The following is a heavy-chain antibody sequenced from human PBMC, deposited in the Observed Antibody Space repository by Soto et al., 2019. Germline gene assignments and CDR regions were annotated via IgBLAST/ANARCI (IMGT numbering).Heavy chain of an antibody. CDR1: GYGFTTYW. CDR3: ARQGNGGEGFDF. J-gene: IGHJ4*02. Sequence: GESLKISCKVSGYGFTTYWIGWVRQMPGKGLEWMGTLYPGDSDTRYSPTFQGQVTISGDKSSSTAYLQWSRLKASDTAMYYCARQGNGGEGFDFWGQGTLVTV. CDR2: LYPGDSDT. V-gene: IGHV5-51*01. D-gene: IGHD3-10*01.